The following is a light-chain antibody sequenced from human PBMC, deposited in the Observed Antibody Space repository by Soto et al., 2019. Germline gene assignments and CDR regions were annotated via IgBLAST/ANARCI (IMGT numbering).Light chain of an antibody. CDR2: GAS. Sequence: EIVLRQSPNTLSLSPGERATLSCWASESVISSYLAWYQQRPGQAPRLLIYGASSRPPGIPDRFSGSGSRTDFTLTISRPEPEDFPMYYCPQYSASPRTFGQGTKVAIK. CDR1: ESVISSY. CDR3: PQYSASPRT. J-gene: IGKJ2*01. V-gene: IGKV3-20*01.